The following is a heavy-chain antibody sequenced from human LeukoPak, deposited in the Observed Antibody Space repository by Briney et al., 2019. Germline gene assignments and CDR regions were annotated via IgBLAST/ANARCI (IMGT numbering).Heavy chain of an antibody. Sequence: PGGSLRLSCAASGFTFSDYYMSWIRQAPGKGLEWVSYISSSSSYTNYADSVKGRFTISRDNAKNSLYLQMNSLRAEDTAVYYCARMVWNYVVSDYWGQGTLVTVSS. CDR1: GFTFSDYY. J-gene: IGHJ4*02. CDR2: ISSSSSYT. V-gene: IGHV3-11*06. CDR3: ARMVWNYVVSDY. D-gene: IGHD1-7*01.